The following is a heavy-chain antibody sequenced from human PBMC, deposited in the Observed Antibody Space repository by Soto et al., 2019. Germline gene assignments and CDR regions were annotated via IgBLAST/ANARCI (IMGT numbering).Heavy chain of an antibody. D-gene: IGHD4-17*01. CDR2: ISYDGSNK. V-gene: IGHV3-30*03. Sequence: QVQLVESGGGVVQPGRSLRLSCAASGFTFSSYGMHWVRQAPGKGLEWVAVISYDGSNKYYADSVKGRFTISRDNSKNTLYLQMNSLRAVDTAVYYCAQMGVDGDYGFDYWGQGTLVTVSS. CDR1: GFTFSSYG. CDR3: AQMGVDGDYGFDY. J-gene: IGHJ4*02.